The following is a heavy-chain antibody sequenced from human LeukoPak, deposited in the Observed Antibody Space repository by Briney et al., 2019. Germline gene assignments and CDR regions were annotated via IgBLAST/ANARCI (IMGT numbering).Heavy chain of an antibody. CDR2: TRNKAESYTT. CDR1: GFTFRDFS. V-gene: IGHV3-72*01. J-gene: IGHJ4*02. Sequence: QPGGSLRLSCAASGFTFRDFSMHWVRQAPGKGLEWVGRTRNKAESYTTEYAASVKGRFTISRDYSKNSLYLQMNSLKTEDTAVYYCIAMIREVGYWGQGTLVTVSS. CDR3: IAMIREVGY. D-gene: IGHD3-10*01.